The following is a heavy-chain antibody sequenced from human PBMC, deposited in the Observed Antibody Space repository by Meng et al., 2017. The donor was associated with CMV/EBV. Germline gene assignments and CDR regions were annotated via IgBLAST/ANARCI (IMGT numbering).Heavy chain of an antibody. CDR1: GGSISSSNW. V-gene: IGHV4-4*02. J-gene: IGHJ4*02. CDR3: ASEVGATTAFDY. Sequence: CAVSGGSISSSNWWSWVRQPPGKGLEWIGEIYHSGSTNYNPSIKSRVTISVDKSKNQFSLKLSSVTAADTAVYYCASEVGATTAFDYWGQGTLVTVSS. D-gene: IGHD1-26*01. CDR2: IYHSGST.